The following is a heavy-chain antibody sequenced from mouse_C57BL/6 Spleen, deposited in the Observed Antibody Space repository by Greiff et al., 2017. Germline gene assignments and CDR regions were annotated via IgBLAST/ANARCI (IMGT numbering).Heavy chain of an antibody. V-gene: IGHV1-55*01. CDR1: GYTFTSYW. Sequence: QVQLQQPGAELVKPGASVTMSCKASGYTFTSYWITWVKQRPGQGLEWIGDIYPGSGSTNYNEKFKSKATLTVDTSSSTAYMQLSSLTSEDSAVYYCARGVYYYGSSFDYWGQGTTLTVSS. J-gene: IGHJ2*01. CDR3: ARGVYYYGSSFDY. CDR2: IYPGSGST. D-gene: IGHD1-1*01.